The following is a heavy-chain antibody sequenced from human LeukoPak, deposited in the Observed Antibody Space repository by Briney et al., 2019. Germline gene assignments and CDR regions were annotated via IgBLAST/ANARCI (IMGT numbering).Heavy chain of an antibody. J-gene: IGHJ4*02. CDR1: GGTFSSYA. Sequence: SVKVSCKASGGTFSSYAISWVRQAPGQGLEWTGGIIPIFGTANYAQKFQGRVTITADKSTSTAYMELSSLRSEDTAVYYCARGGVQNLNYDILTGPIQYWGQGTLVTVSS. D-gene: IGHD3-9*01. V-gene: IGHV1-69*06. CDR3: ARGGVQNLNYDILTGPIQY. CDR2: IIPIFGTA.